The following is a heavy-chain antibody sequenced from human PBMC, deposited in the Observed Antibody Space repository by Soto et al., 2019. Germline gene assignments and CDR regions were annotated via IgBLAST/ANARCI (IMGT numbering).Heavy chain of an antibody. D-gene: IGHD6-13*01. CDR2: ISYDGRNE. Sequence: QVQVVESGGGVVQPGRSLRLSCAASGFTFRNYAIHWVRQAPGKGLEWVAVISYDGRNEYYADSVRGRFTISRDNSKNALFLQMNILRAEDTAVYYCAKGDGYSSTWTASWGQGTLVTVSS. J-gene: IGHJ5*02. CDR3: AKGDGYSSTWTAS. CDR1: GFTFRNYA. V-gene: IGHV3-30*04.